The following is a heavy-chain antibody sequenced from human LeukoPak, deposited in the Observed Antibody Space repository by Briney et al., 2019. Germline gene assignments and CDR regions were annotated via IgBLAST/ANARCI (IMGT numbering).Heavy chain of an antibody. D-gene: IGHD6-19*01. CDR3: ARDGGGWYGGAFDN. CDR1: GFTVSSNY. Sequence: PGVSLRLPCVASGFTVSSNYMSWVRQAPGKGLEWVSVIYSGGSTYYADSVKGRFTISRDNSKNTLYLQMNSLRAEDTAVYYCARDGGGWYGGAFDNWGQGTMVTVSS. CDR2: IYSGGST. J-gene: IGHJ3*02. V-gene: IGHV3-53*01.